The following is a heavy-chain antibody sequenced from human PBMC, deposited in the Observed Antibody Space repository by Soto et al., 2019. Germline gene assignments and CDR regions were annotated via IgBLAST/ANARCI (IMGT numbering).Heavy chain of an antibody. V-gene: IGHV1-18*01. CDR3: ARVPTIVLVPAAKYWFDP. CDR2: ISAYNGNT. Sequence: QVPLVQSGAEVKQPGASVKVSCKASGYTFTSYGISWVRQAPGQGLEWMGWISAYNGNTNYAQKLQGRVTMTTDTSTSTAYMELRSLRSDDTAVYYCARVPTIVLVPAAKYWFDPWGQGTLVTVSS. D-gene: IGHD2-2*01. J-gene: IGHJ5*02. CDR1: GYTFTSYG.